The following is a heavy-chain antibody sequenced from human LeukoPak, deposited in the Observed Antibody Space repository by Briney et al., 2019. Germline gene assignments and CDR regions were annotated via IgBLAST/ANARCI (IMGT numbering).Heavy chain of an antibody. CDR1: GYTFPIYG. J-gene: IGHJ4*02. CDR2: ISAYNGNT. D-gene: IGHD6-25*01. V-gene: IGHV1-18*01. CDR3: ARDRSIVAAEQADY. Sequence: ASVKVSCHASGYTFPIYGFNWVRQAPGQGLEWMGWISAYNGNTNYAQKLQGRVTMTTDTSTSTAYMELRSLRSDDTAVYYCARDRSIVAAEQADYWGQGTLVTVSS.